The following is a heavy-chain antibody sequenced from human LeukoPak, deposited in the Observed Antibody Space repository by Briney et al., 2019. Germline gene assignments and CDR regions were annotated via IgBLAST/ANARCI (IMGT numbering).Heavy chain of an antibody. J-gene: IGHJ4*02. Sequence: ASVKVSCKASGYTFTSYYMHWVRQAPGQGLEWMGIINPSGGSTSCAQKFQGRVTMTRDTSTSTVYMELSSLRSEDTAVYYCARAGGYDFWSGYYLDHWGQGTLVTVSS. V-gene: IGHV1-46*01. CDR1: GYTFTSYY. CDR2: INPSGGST. CDR3: ARAGGYDFWSGYYLDH. D-gene: IGHD3-3*01.